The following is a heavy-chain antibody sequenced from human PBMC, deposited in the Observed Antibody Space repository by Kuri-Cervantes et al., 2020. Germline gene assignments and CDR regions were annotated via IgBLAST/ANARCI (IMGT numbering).Heavy chain of an antibody. J-gene: IGHJ4*02. CDR2: ISSSSSYI. Sequence: GESLKISCAASGFTFSSYSMNWVRQAPGKGLEWVSSISSSSSYIYYADSVKGRFTISRDNAKNSLYLQMNSLRAEDTAVYYCVRGWASIAVGFDYWGQGTLVTVSS. V-gene: IGHV3-21*01. CDR1: GFTFSSYS. CDR3: VRGWASIAVGFDY. D-gene: IGHD6-19*01.